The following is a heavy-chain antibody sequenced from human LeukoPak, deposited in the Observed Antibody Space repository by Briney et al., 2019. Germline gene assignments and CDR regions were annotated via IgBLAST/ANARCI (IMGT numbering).Heavy chain of an antibody. CDR1: GGSMRSGDYY. CDR3: ARGSPRELFDY. Sequence: PSQTLSLTCTVSGGSMRSGDYYWSWIRQPPGKGLEWIGYIYYSGSAYYNPSLKSRVTISVDTSKNQFSLKLSSVTAADTAVHYCARGSPRELFDYWGQGTLVTVSS. V-gene: IGHV4-30-4*01. CDR2: IYYSGSA. J-gene: IGHJ4*02. D-gene: IGHD1-7*01.